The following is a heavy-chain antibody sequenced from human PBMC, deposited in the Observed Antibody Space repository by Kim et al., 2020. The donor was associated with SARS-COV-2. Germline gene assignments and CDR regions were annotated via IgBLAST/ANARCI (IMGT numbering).Heavy chain of an antibody. CDR1: GFTFSNAW. Sequence: GGSLRLSCAASGFTFSNAWMSWVRQAPGKGLEWVGRIKSKTDGGTTDYAAPVKGRFTISRDDSKNTLYLQMNSLKTEDTAVYYCTTDPDYYDSSGPGDYWGQGTLVTVSS. V-gene: IGHV3-15*01. D-gene: IGHD3-22*01. CDR2: IKSKTDGGTT. J-gene: IGHJ4*02. CDR3: TTDPDYYDSSGPGDY.